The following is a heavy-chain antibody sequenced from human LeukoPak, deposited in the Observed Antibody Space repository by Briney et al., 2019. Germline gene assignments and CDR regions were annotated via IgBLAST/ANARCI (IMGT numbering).Heavy chain of an antibody. D-gene: IGHD6-19*01. Sequence: ASVKVSCKASGYTFTGYYMHWVRQAPGQGLEWMGWINPNSGGTNYAQKFQGRVTMTRDTSISTAYMELSRLRSDDTAVYYCARDVAGQYYLDYWGQGTLVTVSS. V-gene: IGHV1-2*02. CDR1: GYTFTGYY. CDR3: ARDVAGQYYLDY. CDR2: INPNSGGT. J-gene: IGHJ4*02.